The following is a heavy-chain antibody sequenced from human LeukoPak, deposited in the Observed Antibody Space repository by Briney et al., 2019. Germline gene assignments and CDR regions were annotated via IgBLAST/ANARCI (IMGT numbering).Heavy chain of an antibody. Sequence: PGGSLRLSCAASGFIFSRYGMHWVRQAPGKGLEWVAVVSYDGTETKYADSVKGRLNLSRGNSKNTVYLQMNSLTFEDTAVYYCARSARGVIFDVWGKGTTVIVSS. V-gene: IGHV3-30*03. CDR3: ARSARGVIFDV. CDR2: VSYDGTET. J-gene: IGHJ6*04. CDR1: GFIFSRYG. D-gene: IGHD3-10*01.